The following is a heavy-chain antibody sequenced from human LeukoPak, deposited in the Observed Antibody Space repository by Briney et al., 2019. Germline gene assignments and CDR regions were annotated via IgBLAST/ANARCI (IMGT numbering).Heavy chain of an antibody. V-gene: IGHV4-39*07. CDR3: ARNPASGYELSYYFDY. Sequence: SETLSLTCTVSGGSISSSSYYWGWIRQPPGKGLEWIGSIYYSGSTNYNPSLKSRVTISVDTSKNQFSLKLSSVTAADTAVYYCARNPASGYELSYYFDYWGQGTLVTVSS. J-gene: IGHJ4*02. CDR2: IYYSGST. CDR1: GGSISSSSYY. D-gene: IGHD5-12*01.